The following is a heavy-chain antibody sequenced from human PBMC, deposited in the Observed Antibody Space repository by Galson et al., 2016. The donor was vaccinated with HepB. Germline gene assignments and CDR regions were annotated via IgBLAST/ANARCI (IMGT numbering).Heavy chain of an antibody. CDR3: ASQQLWPSFDY. CDR2: VVGAGITT. CDR1: GFTFSSYV. D-gene: IGHD5-18*01. Sequence: SLRLSCAASGFTFSSYVMSWVRQAPGQGLEWVSGVVGAGITTYYADSVQGRFTISRDNSKNTLCLQMDSLRVEDTAIYYCASQQLWPSFDYWGQGVLVSVSS. J-gene: IGHJ4*02. V-gene: IGHV3-23*01.